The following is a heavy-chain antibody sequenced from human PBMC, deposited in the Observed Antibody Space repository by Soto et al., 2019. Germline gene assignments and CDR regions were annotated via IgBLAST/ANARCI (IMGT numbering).Heavy chain of an antibody. J-gene: IGHJ3*02. CDR2: IYSSGST. CDR3: ARGGIAAAGSQAFDI. CDR1: GGSISSGGYY. Sequence: QVQLQESGPGLVKPSQTLSLTCTVSGGSISSGGYYWSWIRQHPGKGLEWIGYIYSSGSTYYNPSLKSRVTISVDTSKNQFSLKLSSVTAADTAVYYCARGGIAAAGSQAFDIWGQGTMVTVSS. V-gene: IGHV4-31*03. D-gene: IGHD6-13*01.